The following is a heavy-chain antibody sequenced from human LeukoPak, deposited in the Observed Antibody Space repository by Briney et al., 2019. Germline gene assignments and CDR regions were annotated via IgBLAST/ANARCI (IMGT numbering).Heavy chain of an antibody. CDR3: AIWTAGNY. CDR1: GFTFNRSW. V-gene: IGHV3-7*01. J-gene: IGHJ4*02. D-gene: IGHD6-25*01. Sequence: GGSLRLSCAASGFTFNRSWMNWVRQALGEGLEWVANMDPSGSQKRYVDSVKGRFTISKDNPGTSLYLEMYSLRAEDTAIYYCAIWTAGNYWGQGTLVTVSS. CDR2: MDPSGSQK.